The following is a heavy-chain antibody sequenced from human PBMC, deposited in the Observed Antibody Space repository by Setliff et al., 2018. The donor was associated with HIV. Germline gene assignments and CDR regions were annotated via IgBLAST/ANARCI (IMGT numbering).Heavy chain of an antibody. CDR1: GVTFTTDP. CDR2: IIPMFGTS. D-gene: IGHD1-20*01. V-gene: IGHV1-69*06. CDR3: ARARPIIGNVDSHFYYMDL. J-gene: IGHJ6*03. Sequence: VSCKASGVTFTTDPFTWVRQAPGQGLEWMGRIIPMFGTSTYAQKFEGRVTITADKSTNTTFLEVSGLRYEDTATYFCARARPIIGNVDSHFYYMDLWGKGTTVTVSS.